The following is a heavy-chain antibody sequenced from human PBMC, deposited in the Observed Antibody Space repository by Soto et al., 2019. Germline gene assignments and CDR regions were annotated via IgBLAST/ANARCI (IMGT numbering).Heavy chain of an antibody. Sequence: GESLKISCKGSGYSFTSYWIDWVRQMPGKGLEWMGIIYPGDSDTRYSPSFQGQVTISADKSISTAYLQWSSLKASDTAMYYCARRAYYYDSSGYGGDGMDVWGQGTTVTV. CDR2: IYPGDSDT. CDR1: GYSFTSYW. CDR3: ARRAYYYDSSGYGGDGMDV. D-gene: IGHD3-22*01. V-gene: IGHV5-51*01. J-gene: IGHJ6*02.